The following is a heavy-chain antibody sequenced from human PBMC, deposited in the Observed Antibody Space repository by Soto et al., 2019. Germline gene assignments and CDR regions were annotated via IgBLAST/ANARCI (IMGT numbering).Heavy chain of an antibody. CDR1: GVTFSSYA. CDR3: ARDPPQGSSWYFDY. CDR2: IIPIFGTA. D-gene: IGHD6-13*01. Sequence: GASVKVSCKASGVTFSSYAISWVRQAPGQGLEWMGGIIPIFGTANYAQKFQGRVTITADESTSTAYMELSSLRSEDTAVYYCARDPPQGSSWYFDYWGQGTLVTVSS. V-gene: IGHV1-69*13. J-gene: IGHJ4*02.